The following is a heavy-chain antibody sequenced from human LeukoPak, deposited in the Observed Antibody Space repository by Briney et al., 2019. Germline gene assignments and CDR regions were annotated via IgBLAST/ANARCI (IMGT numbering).Heavy chain of an antibody. J-gene: IGHJ3*02. CDR1: GGSFSGYY. V-gene: IGHV4-34*01. CDR3: ARALSGRVVVPAARSWPSDAFDI. D-gene: IGHD2-2*01. CDR2: INHSGST. Sequence: SETLSLTCAVYGGSFSGYYWSWIRQPPGKGLEWIGEINHSGSTNYNPSLKSRVTISVDTSKNQFSLKLSSVTAADTAVYYCARALSGRVVVPAARSWPSDAFDIWGQGTMVTVSS.